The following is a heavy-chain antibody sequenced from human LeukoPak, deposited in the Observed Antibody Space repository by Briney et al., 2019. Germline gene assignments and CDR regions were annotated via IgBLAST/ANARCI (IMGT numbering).Heavy chain of an antibody. CDR3: AIVGRQNWFDP. Sequence: PSETLSLTCTISGGSITSGGYYWGWIRQFPGTGLEWIGYIYYEASTYYNPSLKSRVTISRDTSKNQFSLNMTSVTAADTAVYYCAIVGRQNWFDPWGQGTLVTVSS. J-gene: IGHJ5*02. CDR1: GGSITSGGYY. V-gene: IGHV4-31*03. CDR2: IYYEAST.